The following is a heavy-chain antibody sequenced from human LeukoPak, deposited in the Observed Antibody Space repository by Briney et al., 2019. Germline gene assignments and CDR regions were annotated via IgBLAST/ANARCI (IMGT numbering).Heavy chain of an antibody. CDR1: GYTFTSYY. D-gene: IGHD6-13*01. Sequence: ASVKVSCKASGYTFTSYYMHWVRQAPGQGLEWMGIINPSGGSTSYAQKFQGRVTMTRDTSTSTVYMGLSSLRSEDTAVYYCARDRASPSYSSSWYRPYYFDYWGQGTLVTVSS. V-gene: IGHV1-46*01. CDR3: ARDRASPSYSSSWYRPYYFDY. CDR2: INPSGGST. J-gene: IGHJ4*02.